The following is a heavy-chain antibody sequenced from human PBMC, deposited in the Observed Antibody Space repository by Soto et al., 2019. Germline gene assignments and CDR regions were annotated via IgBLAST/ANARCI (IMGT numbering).Heavy chain of an antibody. CDR3: AKTLGPSAIHPFS. J-gene: IGHJ5*02. V-gene: IGHV3-23*01. D-gene: IGHD2-2*02. CDR1: GFTFSSYA. Sequence: GESLKISCAASGFTFSSYAMTWVRQAPGKGLEWVSAIYSSGVTYYTDSVKGRFTVSRDDSKNTLYLQMNILRAEDTAVYYCAKTLGPSAIHPFSWGQGTLVTVSS. CDR2: IYSSGVT.